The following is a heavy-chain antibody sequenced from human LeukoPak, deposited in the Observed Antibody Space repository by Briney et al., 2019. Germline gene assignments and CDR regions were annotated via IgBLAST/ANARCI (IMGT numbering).Heavy chain of an antibody. CDR3: ARDQRITIFGVVKNSIDY. Sequence: PRGSLRLSCAASGFTFSSYWMSWVRQAPGKGLEWVANINQDGSEKYYVDSVKGRFTISRDNAKNSLYLQTNSLRAEDTAVYYCARDQRITIFGVVKNSIDYWGQGTLVTVSS. D-gene: IGHD3-3*01. V-gene: IGHV3-7*01. J-gene: IGHJ4*02. CDR2: INQDGSEK. CDR1: GFTFSSYW.